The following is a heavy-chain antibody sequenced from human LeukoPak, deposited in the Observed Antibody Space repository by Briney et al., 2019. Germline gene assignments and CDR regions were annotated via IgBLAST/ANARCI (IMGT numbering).Heavy chain of an antibody. Sequence: GGSLRLSCAASGFTFSSYEMNWVRQAPGKGLEWVSYISSSGSTIYYADSVKGRFTISRDNAKNSLYLQVNSLRAEDTAIYYCARDEKDGPLWYWGQGILVFVSS. D-gene: IGHD2-15*01. CDR1: GFTFSSYE. CDR2: ISSSGSTI. CDR3: ARDEKDGPLWY. J-gene: IGHJ4*02. V-gene: IGHV3-48*03.